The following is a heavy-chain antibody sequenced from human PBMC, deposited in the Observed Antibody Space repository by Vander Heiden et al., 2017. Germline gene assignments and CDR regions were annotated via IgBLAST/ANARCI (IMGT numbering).Heavy chain of an antibody. CDR3: ARDFLTLGGRTLNYGMDV. CDR1: GFTFSSYS. V-gene: IGHV3-48*02. CDR2: SSSSSSTI. J-gene: IGHJ6*02. D-gene: IGHD7-27*01. Sequence: EVQLVESGGGLVQPGGSLRLSCAASGFTFSSYSRNWVRQAPGKGLEWVSDSSSSSSTIYYADSVKGRFTISRDNAKNSLYLQMNSLRDEETAVYYCARDFLTLGGRTLNYGMDVWGQGTTVTVSS.